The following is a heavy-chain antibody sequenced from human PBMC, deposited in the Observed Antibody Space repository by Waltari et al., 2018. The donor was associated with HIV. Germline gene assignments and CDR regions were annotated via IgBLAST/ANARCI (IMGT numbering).Heavy chain of an antibody. D-gene: IGHD3-22*01. CDR1: GYSFTSYW. CDR3: ARHEQYYYDSSGYYGWFDP. Sequence: EVQLVQSGAEVKKPGESLKISCKGSGYSFTSYWIGWVRQMPGKGLEWMGIIYPGDSDTRYSPSFQGQVTISADKCISTAYLQWSSLKASDTAMYYCARHEQYYYDSSGYYGWFDPWGQGTLVTVSS. V-gene: IGHV5-51*01. J-gene: IGHJ5*02. CDR2: IYPGDSDT.